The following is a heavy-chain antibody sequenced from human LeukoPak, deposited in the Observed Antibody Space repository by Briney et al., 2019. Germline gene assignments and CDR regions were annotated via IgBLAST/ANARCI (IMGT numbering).Heavy chain of an antibody. CDR2: IKHDGSEK. D-gene: IGHD6-19*01. J-gene: IGHJ6*02. CDR1: GFTFSSYW. V-gene: IGHV3-7*04. Sequence: GGSLRLSCAASGFTFSSYWMNWVRQAPGKGLEWVANIKHDGSEKYYADSLKGRFTISRDNAENSLYLQMNSLRDDDTAVYYCARAAVASPGDVWGQGTTVTVSS. CDR3: ARAAVASPGDV.